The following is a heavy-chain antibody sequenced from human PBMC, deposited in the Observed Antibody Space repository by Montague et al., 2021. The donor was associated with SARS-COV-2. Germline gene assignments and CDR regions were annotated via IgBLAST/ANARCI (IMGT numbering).Heavy chain of an antibody. D-gene: IGHD3-10*01. J-gene: IGHJ5*02. V-gene: IGHV4-39*01. CDR2: IYYSGST. CDR3: ARPLNLFYDGSGGYGGWFDP. Sequence: SETLSLTCTVSGGSISSSSYYWGWIRQPPGKGLEWIGSIYYSGSTYYNPSLKSRVTISVDTSKNQFSLKLSSVTAADTAVYYCARPLNLFYDGSGGYGGWFDPWGQGTLVTVSS. CDR1: GGSISSSSYY.